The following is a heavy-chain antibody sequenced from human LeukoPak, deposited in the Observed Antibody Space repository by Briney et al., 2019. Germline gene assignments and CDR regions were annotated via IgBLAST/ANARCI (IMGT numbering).Heavy chain of an antibody. CDR1: GFTFSSYW. Sequence: PGGSLRLSCAASGFTFSSYWTHWVRQAPGKGLVWVSRINSDGSSTTYGDSVKGRFTISRDNAKNTLYMYMHSLRAEDTAVYYCAREYYDSSGSPYFDYWGQGTLVTVSS. CDR2: INSDGSST. D-gene: IGHD3-22*01. CDR3: AREYYDSSGSPYFDY. J-gene: IGHJ4*02. V-gene: IGHV3-74*01.